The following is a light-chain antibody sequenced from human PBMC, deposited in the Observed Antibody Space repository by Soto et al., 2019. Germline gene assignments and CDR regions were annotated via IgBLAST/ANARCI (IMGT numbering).Light chain of an antibody. V-gene: IGKV3-11*01. Sequence: EIVLTQSTATLSLSPLDGATLSCRASQSVSSYLAWYQQKPGQAPRLLIYDASNRATGIPARFSGSGSGTDFTLTIDGLEPEDFVVYYCQQYGYSPITFGQGTRLEI. J-gene: IGKJ5*01. CDR1: QSVSSY. CDR3: QQYGYSPIT. CDR2: DAS.